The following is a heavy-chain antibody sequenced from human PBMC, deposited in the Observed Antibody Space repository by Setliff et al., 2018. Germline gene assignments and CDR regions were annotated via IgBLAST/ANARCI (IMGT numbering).Heavy chain of an antibody. CDR1: GNGFTDLW. Sequence: GESLKISCKVSGNGFTDLWIAWVRQTPGKGLEWMGIIHPADYDTRYSPSLQGQVTFSADRSISTAHLQWDSLKASDTAVYYCAREQFVGDYWGQGTLVTVSS. CDR2: IHPADYDT. V-gene: IGHV5-51*01. D-gene: IGHD3-10*01. J-gene: IGHJ4*02. CDR3: AREQFVGDY.